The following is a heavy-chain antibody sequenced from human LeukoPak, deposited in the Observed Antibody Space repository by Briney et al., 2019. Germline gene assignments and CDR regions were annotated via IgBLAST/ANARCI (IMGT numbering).Heavy chain of an antibody. Sequence: GGSLRLSCAGSGFTFRRYAMNWVRQAPGKGLEWVSAISGSDDSKTYYAASVKGRFTISRDNSKNTLYLQMNSLRAEDTAMYYCAKTTSAYDSGGDYSDATNWFDPWGQGTLVTVSS. CDR1: GFTFRRYA. J-gene: IGHJ5*02. CDR3: AKTTSAYDSGGDYSDATNWFDP. CDR2: ISGSDDSKT. D-gene: IGHD3-10*01. V-gene: IGHV3-23*01.